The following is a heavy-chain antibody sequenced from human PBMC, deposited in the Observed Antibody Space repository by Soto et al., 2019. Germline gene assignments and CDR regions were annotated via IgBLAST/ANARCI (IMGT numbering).Heavy chain of an antibody. CDR3: ARVGAAAGLYYYYGMDV. CDR2: ISAYNGNT. Sequence: VASVKVSCKASGYTFTSYGISWVRQAPGQGLEWMGWISAYNGNTNYAQKLQGRVTMTTDTSTSTAYMELRSLRSDDTAVYYCARVGAAAGLYYYYGMDVWGQGTTVTVSS. J-gene: IGHJ6*02. D-gene: IGHD6-13*01. V-gene: IGHV1-18*01. CDR1: GYTFTSYG.